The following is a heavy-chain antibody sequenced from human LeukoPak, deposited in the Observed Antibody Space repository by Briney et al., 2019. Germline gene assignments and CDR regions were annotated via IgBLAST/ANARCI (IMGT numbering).Heavy chain of an antibody. Sequence: SETLSLTCAVYGGSFSGYYWSWIRLPPGKGLDWMGDINHSGSTNYNPSLKSRVTISVDTSKNQFSLKLSSVTAADTAVYYCANLGYCSSTSCYNEDYWGQGTLVTVSS. CDR1: GGSFSGYY. CDR3: ANLGYCSSTSCYNEDY. J-gene: IGHJ4*02. CDR2: INHSGST. V-gene: IGHV4-34*01. D-gene: IGHD2-2*02.